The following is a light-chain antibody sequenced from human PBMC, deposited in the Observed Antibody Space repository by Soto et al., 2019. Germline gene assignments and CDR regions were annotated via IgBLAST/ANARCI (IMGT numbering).Light chain of an antibody. CDR3: SSYTSSRAYV. CDR2: EVS. Sequence: LTQPASVSGSPGQSITISCTGTSSDVGGYNYVSWYQQQSGKAPKLMIHEVSNRPSGVSSRFSGSKSGNTASLTISGLRAEDEADYYCSSYTSSRAYVFGIGTKVTVL. V-gene: IGLV2-14*01. CDR1: SSDVGGYNY. J-gene: IGLJ1*01.